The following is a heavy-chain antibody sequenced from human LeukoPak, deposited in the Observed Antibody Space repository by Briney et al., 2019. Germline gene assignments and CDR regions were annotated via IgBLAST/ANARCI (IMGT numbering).Heavy chain of an antibody. CDR3: ARATRGFDY. CDR1: GVAFSSYD. CDR2: IGTAGYT. J-gene: IGHJ4*02. V-gene: IGHV3-13*04. D-gene: IGHD1-14*01. Sequence: GGSLRLSCAASGVAFSSYDMHCVRQATGKGLEWVSAIGTAGYTYYAGSVKGGFTISRENAKNALYLQMNSLRVGDTAVYYCARATRGFDYWGQGILVTVSS.